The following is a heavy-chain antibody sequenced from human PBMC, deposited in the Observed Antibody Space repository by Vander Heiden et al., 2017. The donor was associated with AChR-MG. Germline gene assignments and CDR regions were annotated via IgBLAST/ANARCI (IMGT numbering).Heavy chain of an antibody. CDR1: GFTFSSYA. CDR3: ARVAGQWLVRGDDAFDI. Sequence: QVQLVESGGGVVQPGRSLRLSCAVSGFTFSSYAMHWVRQAPGKGLEWVAVISYDGSNKYYADSVKGRFTISRDNSKNTLYLQMNSLRAEDTAVYYCARVAGQWLVRGDDAFDIWGQGTMVTVSS. D-gene: IGHD6-19*01. J-gene: IGHJ3*02. V-gene: IGHV3-30-3*01. CDR2: ISYDGSNK.